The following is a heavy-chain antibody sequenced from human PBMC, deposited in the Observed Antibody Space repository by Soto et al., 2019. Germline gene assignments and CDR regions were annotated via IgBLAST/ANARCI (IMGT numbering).Heavy chain of an antibody. J-gene: IGHJ4*02. CDR3: TRGIHGIAAAGTDY. Sequence: GGSVRLSCTASGFTLGDYAMILFRQAPGKGLEWVGFIRSKAYGGTTEYAASVKGRFTISRDDSKSIAYLQMNSLKTEDTAVYYCTRGIHGIAAAGTDYWGQGTLVTVSS. CDR1: GFTLGDYA. V-gene: IGHV3-49*03. D-gene: IGHD6-13*01. CDR2: IRSKAYGGTT.